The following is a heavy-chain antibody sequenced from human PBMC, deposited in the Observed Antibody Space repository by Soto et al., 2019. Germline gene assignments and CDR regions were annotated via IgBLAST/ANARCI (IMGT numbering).Heavy chain of an antibody. CDR2: ISSSSSYI. V-gene: IGHV3-21*01. CDR3: ARASEWFGESHDAFDI. D-gene: IGHD3-10*01. CDR1: GFTFSSYS. J-gene: IGHJ3*02. Sequence: GGSLRLSCAASGFTFSSYSMNWVRQAPGKGLEWVSSISSSSSYIYYADSVKGRFTISRDNAKNSLYLQMNSLRAEDTAVYYCARASEWFGESHDAFDIWGQGTMVTVSS.